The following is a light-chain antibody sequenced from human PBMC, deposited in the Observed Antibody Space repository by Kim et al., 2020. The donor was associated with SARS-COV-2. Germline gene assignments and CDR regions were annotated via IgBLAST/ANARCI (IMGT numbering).Light chain of an antibody. J-gene: IGLJ2*01. Sequence: QSITISCIGTSNVIGSYNLVSWYQQLPGKAPKLMIYEVSKRPSGVSNRFSGSKSGNTASLTISGLQGEDEGDYYCCSYAGVSTYVVFGVGTQLTVL. CDR2: EVS. V-gene: IGLV2-23*02. CDR3: CSYAGVSTYVV. CDR1: SNVIGSYNL.